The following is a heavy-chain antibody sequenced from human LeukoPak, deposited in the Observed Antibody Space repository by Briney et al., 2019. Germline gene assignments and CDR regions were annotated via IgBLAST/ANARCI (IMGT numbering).Heavy chain of an antibody. CDR2: IRYDGSNK. V-gene: IGHV3-30*02. D-gene: IGHD2-2*01. J-gene: IGHJ4*02. CDR3: AKEKEGDIVVVPAAIGN. CDR1: GFTFSSYW. Sequence: PGGSLRLSCAASGFTFSSYWMSWVRQAPGKGLEWEAFIRYDGSNKYYADSVKGRFTISRDNSKNTLYLQMNSLRAEDTAVYYCAKEKEGDIVVVPAAIGNWGQGTLVTVSS.